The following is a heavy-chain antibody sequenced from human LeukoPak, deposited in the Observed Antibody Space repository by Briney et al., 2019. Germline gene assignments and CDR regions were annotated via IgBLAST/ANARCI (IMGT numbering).Heavy chain of an antibody. J-gene: IGHJ4*02. CDR3: AKLADYVWGSYRYLSFDY. D-gene: IGHD3-16*02. CDR2: ISGSGGST. CDR1: GFTFSSYV. V-gene: IGHV3-23*01. Sequence: GGSLRLSCAASGFTFSSYVMSWVRQAPGKGLEWVSAISGSGGSTYYADSVKGRFTISRDNSKNTLYLQMNSLRAEDTAVYYCAKLADYVWGSYRYLSFDYWGQGTLVTVSS.